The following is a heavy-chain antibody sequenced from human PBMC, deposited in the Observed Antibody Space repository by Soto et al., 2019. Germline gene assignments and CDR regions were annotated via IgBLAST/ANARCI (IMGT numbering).Heavy chain of an antibody. J-gene: IGHJ4*02. Sequence: SETRSLTCTVSAGSVSSGSYYWSWIRQPPGKGLEWIGYTYYSGSTNYNPSLKSRVTISVDTSKNQFSLKLSSVTAADTAVYYCARRSPGLRVVGETLFDYWGQGTLVTVSS. CDR2: TYYSGST. CDR3: ARRSPGLRVVGETLFDY. V-gene: IGHV4-61*01. CDR1: AGSVSSGSYY. D-gene: IGHD3-16*01.